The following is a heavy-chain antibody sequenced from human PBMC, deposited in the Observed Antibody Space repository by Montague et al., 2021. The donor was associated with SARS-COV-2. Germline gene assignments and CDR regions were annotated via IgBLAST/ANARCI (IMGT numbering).Heavy chain of an antibody. D-gene: IGHD5-18*01. CDR3: VRHGYGPDFLNDY. J-gene: IGHJ4*02. V-gene: IGHV4-34*01. CDR2: INHRGLT. CDR1: GESFREYI. Sequence: SETLSLTCAVYGESFREYIWNWIRQPPGKGLEWIGVINHRGLTKYNPSLNSRVTLSVDTSRNQFPLKLNSVAAADTAVYYCVRHGYGPDFLNDYWGQGTLVTVSS.